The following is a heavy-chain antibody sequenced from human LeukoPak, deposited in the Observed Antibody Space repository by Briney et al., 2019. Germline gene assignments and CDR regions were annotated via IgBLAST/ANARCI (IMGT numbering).Heavy chain of an antibody. V-gene: IGHV1-46*01. CDR1: GYTFTSYF. Sequence: ASVKVTCKASGYTFTSYFMHWVRQAPGQGLEWMGIINPSGGSTSYAQKFQGRVTMTRDTSTSTVYMELSSLRSEDTAVYYCARDRRAVAGTVAFDIWGQGTMVTVSS. CDR3: ARDRRAVAGTVAFDI. D-gene: IGHD6-19*01. CDR2: INPSGGST. J-gene: IGHJ3*02.